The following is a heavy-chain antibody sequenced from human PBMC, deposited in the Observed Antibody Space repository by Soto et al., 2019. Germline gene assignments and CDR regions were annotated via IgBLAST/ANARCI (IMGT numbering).Heavy chain of an antibody. V-gene: IGHV1-46*01. CDR3: ARDLAAGDH. CDR1: GYTFTHYY. Sequence: QVQLVQSGAEVKKPGASVKVSCRTSGYTFTHYYIHWVRQAPGQGLEWLGIINPASGSTNNAQDFQGRVTLTQDTSTTTVYMELSGLRAEDTAIFYCARDLAAGDHWGQGTLVTVSS. CDR2: INPASGST. J-gene: IGHJ4*02. D-gene: IGHD6-13*01.